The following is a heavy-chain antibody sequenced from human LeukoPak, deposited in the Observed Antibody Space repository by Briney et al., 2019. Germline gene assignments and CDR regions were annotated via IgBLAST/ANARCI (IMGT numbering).Heavy chain of an antibody. Sequence: ASVKVSCKASGYTFTGYYMHWVRQAPGQGLEWMGRINPNSGGTNYAQKFQGRVTMTRDTSISTAYMELSRLRSDDTAVYYCARDPPRGAYCGGDCFEYFQHWGQGTLVTVSS. CDR3: ARDPPRGAYCGGDCFEYFQH. D-gene: IGHD2-21*02. CDR2: INPNSGGT. J-gene: IGHJ1*01. CDR1: GYTFTGYY. V-gene: IGHV1-2*06.